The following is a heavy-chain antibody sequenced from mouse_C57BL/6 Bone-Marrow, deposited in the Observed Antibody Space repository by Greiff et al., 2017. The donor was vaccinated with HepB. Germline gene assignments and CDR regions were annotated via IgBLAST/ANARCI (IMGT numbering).Heavy chain of an antibody. CDR2: IDPSDSYT. CDR1: GYTFTSYW. Sequence: VQLQQPGAELVMPGASVKLSCKASGYTFTSYWMHWVKQRPGQGLEWIGEIDPSDSYTNYNQKFKGKSTLTVDKSSSTAYMQLSSLTSEDSAVYYCARSLTVGPIDYWGQGTTLTVSS. D-gene: IGHD1-1*01. CDR3: ARSLTVGPIDY. V-gene: IGHV1-69*01. J-gene: IGHJ2*01.